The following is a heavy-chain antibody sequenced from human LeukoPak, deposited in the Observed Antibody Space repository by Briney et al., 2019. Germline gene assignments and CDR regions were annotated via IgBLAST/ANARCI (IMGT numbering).Heavy chain of an antibody. D-gene: IGHD3-16*01. J-gene: IGHJ6*02. CDR3: AGGGGLDV. Sequence: GGSLRLSCAASGFTFSSYWMNWARPAPGKGLGWVASINHNGNVNYYVDSVKGRFTISRDNAKNSLYLQMSNLRAEDTAVYFCAGGGGLDVWGQGATVTVSS. CDR2: INHNGNVN. CDR1: GFTFSSYW. V-gene: IGHV3-7*03.